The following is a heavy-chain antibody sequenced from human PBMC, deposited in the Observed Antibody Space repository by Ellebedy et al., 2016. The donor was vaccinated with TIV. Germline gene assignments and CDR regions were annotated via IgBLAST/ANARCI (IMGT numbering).Heavy chain of an antibody. D-gene: IGHD3-10*01. CDR1: GGSISSSRW. CDR3: ARAGEMDYYGSGTFPHG. Sequence: MPSETLSLTCTISGGSISSSRWWTWVRQSPGKGLEWIGEIHISEDTNYNPSLSSRVTISLDQSNNQFSLKLSSVTAADTAVYYCARAGEMDYYGSGTFPHGWGQGTRVTVSS. V-gene: IGHV4-4*02. J-gene: IGHJ4*02. CDR2: IHISEDT.